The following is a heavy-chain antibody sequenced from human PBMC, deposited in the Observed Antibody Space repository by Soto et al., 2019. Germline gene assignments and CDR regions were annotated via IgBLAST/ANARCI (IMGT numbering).Heavy chain of an antibody. CDR2: ISAYNGNT. J-gene: IGHJ5*02. CDR3: PRPLYDILTGYSFNWFDP. CDR1: GYTFTSYG. D-gene: IGHD3-9*01. Sequence: ASVKVSCKASGYTFTSYGISWVRQAPGQGLEWMGWISAYNGNTNYAQKLQGRVTMTTDTSTSTAYMELRSLRSDDTAVYFCPRPLYDILTGYSFNWFDPWGQGTLVTVSS. V-gene: IGHV1-18*01.